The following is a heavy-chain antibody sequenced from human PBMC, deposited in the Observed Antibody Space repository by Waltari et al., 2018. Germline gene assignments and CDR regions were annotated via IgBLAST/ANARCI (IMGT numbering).Heavy chain of an antibody. Sequence: QVQLAESGGGAVPPGGSLRLSCVASGSIFSRYDMNWVRQTPGKGLEWLALIRDDGSKKFYADSVKGRFTVSRDNSRDTLYLHMNGLTSVDTAIYFCAREISTSSPSFWGRGTLVTVSS. CDR1: GSIFSRYD. J-gene: IGHJ4*02. D-gene: IGHD1-1*01. CDR3: AREISTSSPSF. V-gene: IGHV3-30*02. CDR2: IRDDGSKK.